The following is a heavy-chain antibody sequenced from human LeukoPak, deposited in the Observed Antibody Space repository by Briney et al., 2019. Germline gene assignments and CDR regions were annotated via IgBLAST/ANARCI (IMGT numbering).Heavy chain of an antibody. CDR3: ARTLAGYSSVDV. CDR1: GGSISSYY. J-gene: IGHJ6*02. D-gene: IGHD6-13*01. CDR2: IYYSGSS. V-gene: IGHV4-59*01. Sequence: SETLSLTCTVSGGSISSYYWSWIRQPPGKGLEWIGYIYYSGSSNYNPSLKSRVTISVDTSKNQFSLKLSSVTAADTAVYYCARTLAGYSSVDVWGQGTTVTVSS.